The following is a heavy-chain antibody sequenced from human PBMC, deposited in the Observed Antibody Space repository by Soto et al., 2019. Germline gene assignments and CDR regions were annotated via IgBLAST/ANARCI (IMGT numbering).Heavy chain of an antibody. CDR2: IYPGDSDT. J-gene: IGHJ4*02. D-gene: IGHD3-9*01. CDR3: ASLRGYYDILTGLLDPYYFDY. CDR1: GYSFTSYW. Sequence: GESLKISCKGSGYSFTSYWIGWVRQMPGKGLGWMGIIYPGDSDTRYSPSFQGQVTISADKSISTAYLQWSSLKASDTAMYYCASLRGYYDILTGLLDPYYFDYPGQAPLVTVSS. V-gene: IGHV5-51*01.